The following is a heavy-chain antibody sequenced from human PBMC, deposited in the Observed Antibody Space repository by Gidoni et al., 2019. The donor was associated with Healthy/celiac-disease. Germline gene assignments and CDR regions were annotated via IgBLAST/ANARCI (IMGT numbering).Heavy chain of an antibody. D-gene: IGHD4-17*01. Sequence: EVQLLESWGGLVQPGGSLRLSCAASGFTFSSYAVSWVRQAPGKGLEWVSAISGSGGSTYYADSVKGRFTISRDNSKNTLYLQMNSLRAEDTAVYYCAKGLPEESDAFDIWGQGTMVTVSS. CDR2: ISGSGGST. CDR3: AKGLPEESDAFDI. V-gene: IGHV3-23*01. J-gene: IGHJ3*02. CDR1: GFTFSSYA.